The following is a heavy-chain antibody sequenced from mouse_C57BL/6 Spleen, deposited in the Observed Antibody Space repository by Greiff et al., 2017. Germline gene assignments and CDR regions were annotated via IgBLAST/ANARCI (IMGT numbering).Heavy chain of an antibody. CDR3: ARIRSWDDYAMDY. Sequence: QVQLKESGPGILQPSQTLSLTCSFSGFSLSTFGMGVGWIRQPSGKGLEWLALIWWGDDKYYTPALKSRLTINKDTSKNQVLLKIANVDTADTATYYCARIRSWDDYAMDYWGQGTSVTVSS. J-gene: IGHJ4*01. CDR1: GFSLSTFGMG. CDR2: IWWGDDK. V-gene: IGHV8-8*01. D-gene: IGHD4-1*01.